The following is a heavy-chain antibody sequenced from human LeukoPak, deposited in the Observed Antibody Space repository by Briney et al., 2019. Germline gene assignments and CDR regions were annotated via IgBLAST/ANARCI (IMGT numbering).Heavy chain of an antibody. CDR3: AREVRGYYFDY. V-gene: IGHV3-53*01. Sequence: PGVSVRLSCAASGLLLSSNYLSWVRHALGKGLVWVSVISSGSNTYYADSVKGRFTISTDNSKNTVLLQMNRLRAEDTAVYYCAREVRGYYFDYWGQGTLVTVSS. J-gene: IGHJ4*02. CDR2: ISSGSNT. D-gene: IGHD3-22*01. CDR1: GLLLSSNY.